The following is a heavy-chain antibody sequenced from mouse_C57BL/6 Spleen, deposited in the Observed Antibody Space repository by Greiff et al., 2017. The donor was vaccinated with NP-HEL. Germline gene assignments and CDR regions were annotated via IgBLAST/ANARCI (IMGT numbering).Heavy chain of an antibody. CDR1: GYTFTDYY. V-gene: IGHV1-26*01. CDR3: ASLGYYEFDY. Sequence: VQLQQSGPELVKPGASVKISCKASGYTFTDYYMNWVKQSHGKSLEWIGDINPNNGGTSYNQKFKGKATLTVDKSSSTAYMELRSLTSEDSAVYYCASLGYYEFDYWGQGTTLTVSS. CDR2: INPNNGGT. D-gene: IGHD2-3*01. J-gene: IGHJ2*01.